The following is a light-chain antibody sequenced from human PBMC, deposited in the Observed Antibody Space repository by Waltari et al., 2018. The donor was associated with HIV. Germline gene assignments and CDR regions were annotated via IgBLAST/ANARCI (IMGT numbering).Light chain of an antibody. CDR3: QQYFGPFSTT. CDR1: QSVFYSSSNKNY. CDR2: WAS. J-gene: IGKJ5*01. V-gene: IGKV4-1*01. Sequence: DVVMTQSPASLAVSLGERATINCKSSQSVFYSSSNKNYLAWYQHKSGQPPKLLIYWASTRKSGVPDRFSGSGSGTDFTLTISSLQAEDVALYYCQQYFGPFSTTFGQGTRLEIK.